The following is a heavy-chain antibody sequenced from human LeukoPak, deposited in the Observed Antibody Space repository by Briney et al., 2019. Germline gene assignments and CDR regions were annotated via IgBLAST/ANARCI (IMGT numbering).Heavy chain of an antibody. CDR1: GFTFSSSA. V-gene: IGHV3-23*01. J-gene: IGHJ6*02. D-gene: IGHD2-2*01. CDR3: AGGVPAYYYYGMDV. CDR2: ISASGGST. Sequence: GGSLRLSCAASGFTFSSSAMSWVRQAPGKGLEWVSSISASGGSTYYADTVKGRFIISRDNSKNTLYLQMNSLRAEDTAVYYCAGGVPAYYYYGMDVWGQGTTVTVSS.